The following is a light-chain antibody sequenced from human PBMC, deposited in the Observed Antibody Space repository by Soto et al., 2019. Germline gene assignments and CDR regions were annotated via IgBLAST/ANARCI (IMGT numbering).Light chain of an antibody. V-gene: IGLV1-47*02. CDR3: AAWDGSLSGLYV. CDR2: SNN. Sequence: QSVLTQPPSASGTPGQRVTISCSGSSSNIGSNYVYWYQQLPGTAPKLLIYSNNQRPSGVPDRFSGPKSGTSASLAISGLRSEDEADYYCAAWDGSLSGLYVFGTGTKVTV. CDR1: SSNIGSNY. J-gene: IGLJ1*01.